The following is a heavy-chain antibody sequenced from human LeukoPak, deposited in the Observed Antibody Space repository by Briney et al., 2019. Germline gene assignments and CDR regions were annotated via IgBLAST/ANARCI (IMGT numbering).Heavy chain of an antibody. D-gene: IGHD1-14*01. J-gene: IGHJ6*02. Sequence: PGGSLRLSCAASGFTFSSYAMSWVRQAPGKGLEWVSAISGSGGSTYYADSVKGRFTISRDNSKNTLYLQMNSLRAEDTAVYYCANQDRDYYYYGMDVWGQGTTVTVSS. CDR3: ANQDRDYYYYGMDV. CDR1: GFTFSSYA. V-gene: IGHV3-23*01. CDR2: ISGSGGST.